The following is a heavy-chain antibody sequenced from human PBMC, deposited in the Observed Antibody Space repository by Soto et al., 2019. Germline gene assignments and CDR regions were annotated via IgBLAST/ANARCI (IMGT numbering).Heavy chain of an antibody. D-gene: IGHD3-10*01. Sequence: LRLSCATSGFTFNTYPMTWVRQAPGKGLEWVSSISSTAGRTSSYADSVKGRFAISRDFSDNTVYLQMNNLRVDDTAVYFCAKGVLSFHYGMEVWGQGTTVNVSS. CDR3: AKGVLSFHYGMEV. CDR2: ISSTAGRTS. CDR1: GFTFNTYP. V-gene: IGHV3-23*01. J-gene: IGHJ6*02.